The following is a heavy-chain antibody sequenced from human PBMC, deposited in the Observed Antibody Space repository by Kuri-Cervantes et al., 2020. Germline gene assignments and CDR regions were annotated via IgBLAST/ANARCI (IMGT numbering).Heavy chain of an antibody. CDR2: IYYSGTP. V-gene: IGHV4-39*01. D-gene: IGHD5-12*01. J-gene: IGHJ4*02. Sequence: SETLSLTCFVSGVSISSSAYYWAWIRQAPGRGLEWIGFIYYSGTPYYNPSLKSQVTISIDTSKNQFSLKLSSVTAADTAVYYCARLGYDDRQFDYWGQGTLVTVSS. CDR3: ARLGYDDRQFDY. CDR1: GVSISSSAYY.